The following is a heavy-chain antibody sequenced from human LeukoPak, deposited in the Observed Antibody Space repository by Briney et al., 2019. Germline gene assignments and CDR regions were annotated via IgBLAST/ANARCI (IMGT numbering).Heavy chain of an antibody. CDR1: GFDFNYYD. J-gene: IGHJ4*02. Sequence: GGSLRLSCVASGFDFNYYDMNWVRQAPGKGLEWVSSISSGSSYIYFADSTKGRFTISRDNANNLVFLQMSSLRPEDTAVYYCARRGGLSSGRGFDHWGQGTLVTVSS. CDR3: ARRGGLSSGRGFDH. D-gene: IGHD3-16*01. V-gene: IGHV3-21*01. CDR2: ISSGSSYI.